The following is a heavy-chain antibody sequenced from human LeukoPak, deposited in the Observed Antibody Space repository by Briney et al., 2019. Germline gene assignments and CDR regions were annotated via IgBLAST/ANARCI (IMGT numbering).Heavy chain of an antibody. D-gene: IGHD5-24*01. CDR2: IYYSGST. CDR3: ARDHNNWYFDL. V-gene: IGHV4-39*07. CDR1: GGSISSSSYY. J-gene: IGHJ2*01. Sequence: SETLSLTCTVSGGSISSSSYYWGWIRQPPGKGLEWIGSIYYSGSTYYNPSLKSRVTISVDTSKNQFSLRLSSVTAADTAVYFCARDHNNWYFDLWGRGTLVTVSS.